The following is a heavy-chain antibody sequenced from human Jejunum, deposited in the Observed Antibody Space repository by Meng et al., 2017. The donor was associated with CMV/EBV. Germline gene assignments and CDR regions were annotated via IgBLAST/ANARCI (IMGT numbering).Heavy chain of an antibody. D-gene: IGHD5-24*01. CDR2: ISYDSSAI. V-gene: IGHV3-21*01. CDR1: FTLRTYT. J-gene: IGHJ6*02. Sequence: FTLRTYTLNWVRQPPGKGLEWVASISYDSSAIYYGDSVRGRFTISRDNAKNSLYLQMNSLRAEDTAVYYCAKTRGNYGYYYYGLDVWGQGTTVTVSS. CDR3: AKTRGNYGYYYYGLDV.